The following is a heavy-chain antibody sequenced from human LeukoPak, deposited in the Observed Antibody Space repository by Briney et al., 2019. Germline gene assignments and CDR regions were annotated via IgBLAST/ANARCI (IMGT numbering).Heavy chain of an antibody. J-gene: IGHJ4*02. Sequence: ASVKVSRKASGYTFTGYYMHWVRQAPGQGLEWMGWINPNSGGTNYAQKFQGRVTMTRDTSISTAYMELSRLRSDDTAVYYCARDRRIAVAGTGMDYWGQGTLVTVSS. CDR1: GYTFTGYY. V-gene: IGHV1-2*02. D-gene: IGHD6-19*01. CDR2: INPNSGGT. CDR3: ARDRRIAVAGTGMDY.